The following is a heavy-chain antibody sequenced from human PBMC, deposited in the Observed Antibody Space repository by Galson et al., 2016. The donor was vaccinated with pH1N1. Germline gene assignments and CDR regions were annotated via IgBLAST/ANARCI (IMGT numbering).Heavy chain of an antibody. V-gene: IGHV3-53*01. D-gene: IGHD2-15*01. CDR2: IYSGGNT. CDR1: GFTFSNYA. CDR3: ARGYPGFSYYGMDV. J-gene: IGHJ6*02. Sequence: SLRLSCAASGFTFSNYAMSWVRQAPGKGLEWVSVIYSGGNTYYTDSVKGRFTISRDSSKNTLYLQMNSLRPEDTAVYYCARGYPGFSYYGMDVWGQGTTVTVSS.